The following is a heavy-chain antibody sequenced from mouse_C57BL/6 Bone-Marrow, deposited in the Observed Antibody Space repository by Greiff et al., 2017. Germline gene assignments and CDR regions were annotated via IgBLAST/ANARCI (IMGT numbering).Heavy chain of an antibody. J-gene: IGHJ2*01. D-gene: IGHD1-1*01. CDR1: GYTFTGYW. V-gene: IGHV1-9*01. CDR2: ILPGSGST. Sequence: VQLQQSGAELMKPGASVKLSCKATGYTFTGYWIEWVKQRPGHGLEWIGEILPGSGSTNYNEKFKGKATFTADTSSNTAYMQLSSLTTEDSAIYYGAKRGVYCYGSSPVYFDYWGQGTTLTVSA. CDR3: AKRGVYCYGSSPVYFDY.